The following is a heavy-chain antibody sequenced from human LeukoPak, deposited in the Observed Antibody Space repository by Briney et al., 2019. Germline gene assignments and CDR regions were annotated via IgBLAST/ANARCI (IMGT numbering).Heavy chain of an antibody. D-gene: IGHD2-2*01. CDR3: ARGLGVVVPAARYNYYYGMDV. V-gene: IGHV4-34*01. J-gene: IGHJ6*02. Sequence: SETLSLTCAVYGGSFSGYYWSWIRQPPGKGLEWIGEINHSGSTNYNPSLKSRVTISVDTSKNQFSLKLSSVTAADTAVYYCARGLGVVVPAARYNYYYGMDVWGQGTTVTVSS. CDR2: INHSGST. CDR1: GGSFSGYY.